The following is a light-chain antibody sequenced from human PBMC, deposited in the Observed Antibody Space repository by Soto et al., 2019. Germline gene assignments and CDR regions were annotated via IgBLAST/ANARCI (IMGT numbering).Light chain of an antibody. Sequence: DSPMSQSPSSLSAYVGDRVTIPCRASQSISSYLNWYQRKPGKAPKLLIYAASSLQSGVPSRFSGSGSGTDFTLTISSLQPEDFATYYCQQSYSTPITFGQGTRLEIK. CDR2: AAS. CDR3: QQSYSTPIT. V-gene: IGKV1-39*01. CDR1: QSISSY. J-gene: IGKJ5*01.